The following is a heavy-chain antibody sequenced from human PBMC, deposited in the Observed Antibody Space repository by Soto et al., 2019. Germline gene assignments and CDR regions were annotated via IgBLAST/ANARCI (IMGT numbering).Heavy chain of an antibody. J-gene: IGHJ4*02. CDR1: GGSFSGYY. V-gene: IGHV4-34*01. Sequence: SETLSLTCAVYGGSFSGYYWSWIRQPPGKGLEWIGEINHSGSTNYNPPLKSRVTISVDTSKNQFSLKLSSVTAADTAVYYCAGTARFLEWLFNYWGQGTLVTVSS. CDR2: INHSGST. D-gene: IGHD3-3*01. CDR3: AGTARFLEWLFNY.